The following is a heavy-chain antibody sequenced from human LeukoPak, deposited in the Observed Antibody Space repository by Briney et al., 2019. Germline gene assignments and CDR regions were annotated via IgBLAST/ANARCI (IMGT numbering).Heavy chain of an antibody. J-gene: IGHJ4*02. D-gene: IGHD6-13*01. V-gene: IGHV1-2*02. CDR3: ARGEAVPLIGPIAPLDH. Sequence: ASVKVSCKASGYTFTGYYMHWVRQAPGQGLEWMGWINPNSGGTNYAQKFQGRVTMTRDTSNSTAYMELSRLRSDDTAVYYCARGEAVPLIGPIAPLDHWGQGTLVTVSS. CDR2: INPNSGGT. CDR1: GYTFTGYY.